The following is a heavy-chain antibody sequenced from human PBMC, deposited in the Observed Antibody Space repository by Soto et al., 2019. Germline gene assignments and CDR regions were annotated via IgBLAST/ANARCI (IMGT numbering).Heavy chain of an antibody. Sequence: RASVKVSCKASGGTFSSYAISWVRQAPGQGLEWMGGIIPIFGTANYAQKFQGRVTITADESTSTAYMELSSLRSEDTAVYYCARDRTGTTYFDYWGQGTLVTVSS. CDR2: IIPIFGTA. J-gene: IGHJ4*02. D-gene: IGHD1-7*01. V-gene: IGHV1-69*13. CDR3: ARDRTGTTYFDY. CDR1: GGTFSSYA.